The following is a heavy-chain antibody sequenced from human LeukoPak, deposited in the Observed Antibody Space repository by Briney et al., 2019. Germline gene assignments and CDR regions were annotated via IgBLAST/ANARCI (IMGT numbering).Heavy chain of an antibody. CDR3: ASQINYYDSSGYPYYYGMDV. V-gene: IGHV5-51*01. J-gene: IGHJ6*02. CDR1: GYSFTSYW. Sequence: GESLKISCKGSGYSFTSYWIGWVRQMPGKGLEWMGIIYLGDSDTRYSPSFQGQVTISADKSISTAYLQWSSLKASDTAMYYCASQINYYDSSGYPYYYGMDVWGQGTTVTVSS. CDR2: IYLGDSDT. D-gene: IGHD3-22*01.